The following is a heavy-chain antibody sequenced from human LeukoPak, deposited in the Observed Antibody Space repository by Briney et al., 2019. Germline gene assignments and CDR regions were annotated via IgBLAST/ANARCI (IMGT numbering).Heavy chain of an antibody. Sequence: SETLSLTCTVSGGSISSYYWSWIRQPPGKGLEWIGYIYYSGSTNYNPSLKSRVTISVDTSKNQFSLKLSSVTAADTAVYYCAREDYSGYDCYFDYWGQGTLVTVSS. CDR2: IYYSGST. D-gene: IGHD5-12*01. J-gene: IGHJ4*02. V-gene: IGHV4-59*12. CDR1: GGSISSYY. CDR3: AREDYSGYDCYFDY.